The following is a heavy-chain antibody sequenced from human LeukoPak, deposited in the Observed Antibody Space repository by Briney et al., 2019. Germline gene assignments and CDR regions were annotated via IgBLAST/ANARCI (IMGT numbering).Heavy chain of an antibody. V-gene: IGHV3-64*01. Sequence: PGGSLRLSCAASGFTFSSYAMHWVRQAPGKGLEYVSAISSNGGSTYYANSVKGRFTISRDNSKNTLYLQMGSLRAEDMAVYYCARADDYGDYWGQGTLVTVSS. J-gene: IGHJ4*02. CDR1: GFTFSSYA. CDR3: ARADDYGDY. CDR2: ISSNGGST.